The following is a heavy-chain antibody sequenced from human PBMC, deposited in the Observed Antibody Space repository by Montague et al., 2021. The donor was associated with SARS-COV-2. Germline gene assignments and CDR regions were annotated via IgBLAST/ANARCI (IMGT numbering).Heavy chain of an antibody. Sequence: SETLSLTCTVSGGSISSSSYYWGWIRQPPGKGLEWIGSIYYSGSTYYNPSLKSRVTISVDTSKNQFSLKLSSVTAADTAVYYCARHSQQWLETVPNWFDPWGQGTLVTVSS. CDR1: GGSISSSSYY. CDR2: IYYSGST. D-gene: IGHD6-19*01. CDR3: ARHSQQWLETVPNWFDP. V-gene: IGHV4-39*01. J-gene: IGHJ5*02.